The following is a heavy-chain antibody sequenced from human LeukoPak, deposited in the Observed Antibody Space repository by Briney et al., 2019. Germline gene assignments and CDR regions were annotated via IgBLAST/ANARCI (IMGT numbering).Heavy chain of an antibody. Sequence: GGSLRLSCVASGFTFSSLWMYWVRQAPGTGLVWVSSINSDGRDTRYADSVKGRFTISRDNAKNTVYLQMNSLRAEDTAVYYCARNHRNYVYYGMDVWGQGTTVTVSS. CDR1: GFTFSSLW. CDR3: ARNHRNYVYYGMDV. J-gene: IGHJ6*02. V-gene: IGHV3-74*01. D-gene: IGHD1-14*01. CDR2: INSDGRDT.